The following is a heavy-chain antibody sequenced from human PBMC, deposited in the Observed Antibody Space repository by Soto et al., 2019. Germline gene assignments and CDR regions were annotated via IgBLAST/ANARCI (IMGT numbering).Heavy chain of an antibody. CDR1: GGSFSGYY. V-gene: IGHV4-34*01. J-gene: IGHJ6*03. CDR2: INHSGST. D-gene: IGHD3-10*01. CDR3: ARRSITMVRGAYYYYMDV. Sequence: QVQLQQWGAGLLKPSETLSLTCAVYGGSFSGYYWSWIRQPPGKGLEWIGEINHSGSTNYNLSLKSRVTISVDTSKNQFSLKLSSVTAADTAVYYCARRSITMVRGAYYYYMDVWGKGTTVTVSS.